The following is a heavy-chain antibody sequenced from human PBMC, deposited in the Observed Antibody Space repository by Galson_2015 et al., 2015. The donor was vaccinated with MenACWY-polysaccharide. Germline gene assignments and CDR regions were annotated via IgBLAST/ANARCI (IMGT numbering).Heavy chain of an antibody. CDR1: GYTFTNSA. D-gene: IGHD3-10*01. Sequence: SVKVSCKAAGYTFTNSAMNWVRQAPGQGLEWMGWINTNTGNPTYAQGFTGRFVFSLDTSVSTTYLQVSSLKAEDTAVYYCARAGITMPNSRDAFDIWGQGTLVTVSS. J-gene: IGHJ3*02. CDR2: INTNTGNP. V-gene: IGHV7-4-1*02. CDR3: ARAGITMPNSRDAFDI.